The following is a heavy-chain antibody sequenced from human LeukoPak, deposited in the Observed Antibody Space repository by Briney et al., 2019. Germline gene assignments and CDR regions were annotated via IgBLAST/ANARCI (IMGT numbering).Heavy chain of an antibody. Sequence: ASVKVSCKASGYTFTSYAMHWVRQAPGQRLEWMGWINAGNGNTKYSQKFQGRVTITRDTSASTAYMELSSLRSEDTAVYYCARAFTGPSSWSGSTLYNWFDPWGQGTLVTVSS. D-gene: IGHD6-13*01. CDR3: ARAFTGPSSWSGSTLYNWFDP. V-gene: IGHV1-3*01. CDR1: GYTFTSYA. J-gene: IGHJ5*02. CDR2: INAGNGNT.